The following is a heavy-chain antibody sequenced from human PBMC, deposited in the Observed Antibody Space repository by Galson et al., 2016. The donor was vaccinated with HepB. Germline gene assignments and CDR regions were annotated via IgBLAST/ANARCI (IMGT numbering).Heavy chain of an antibody. V-gene: IGHV4-59*01. J-gene: IGHJ5*02. CDR1: GGSISSYY. Sequence: SETLSLTCTVSGGSISSYYWSWIRQPPGQGLEWIGYIPYSGSTNYNDSLKSRVTISVDTSKNHFSLKLSYVTAADTAVYYCARHLITGTTPWFDPWGQGTLVTVSS. D-gene: IGHD1-7*01. CDR3: ARHLITGTTPWFDP. CDR2: IPYSGST.